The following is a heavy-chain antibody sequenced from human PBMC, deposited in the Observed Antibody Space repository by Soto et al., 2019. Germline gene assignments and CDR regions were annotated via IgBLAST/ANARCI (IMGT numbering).Heavy chain of an antibody. CDR1: GFYLTTHGQG. J-gene: IGHJ4*02. Sequence: GPPLANPTHTLTLTGTFSGFYLTTHGQGQGWIRQPPGKALELLALIFWNDDERYSSSLNSRLTSTKDTSKNQVVLTMTNMDPVDTXAYYCVHTGYSYDPFGYWGRGTLVTVSS. CDR3: VHTGYSYDPFGY. CDR2: IFWNDDE. V-gene: IGHV2-5*01. D-gene: IGHD5-18*01.